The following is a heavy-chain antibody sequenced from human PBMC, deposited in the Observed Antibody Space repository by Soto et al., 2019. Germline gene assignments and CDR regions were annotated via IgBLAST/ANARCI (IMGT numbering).Heavy chain of an antibody. D-gene: IGHD2-21*02. V-gene: IGHV3-74*01. CDR1: GFTFSSYW. CDR3: VRACNTSDCKNLDP. Sequence: PGGSLRLSCAASGFTFSSYWIHWVRQAPGKGLEWVSRINGDGTSTSHADSVRGRFTISRDNARNSLFLQMNSLRAEDTAVYYCVRACNTSDCKNLDPLGRGILVTVSS. CDR2: INGDGTST. J-gene: IGHJ5*02.